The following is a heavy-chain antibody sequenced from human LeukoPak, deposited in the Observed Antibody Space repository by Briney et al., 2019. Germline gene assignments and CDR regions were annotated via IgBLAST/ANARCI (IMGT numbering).Heavy chain of an antibody. CDR1: GYTFTGYY. Sequence: GASVKVSCKASGYTFTGYYMHWVRQAPGQGLEWMGRINPNSVGTNYAQKFQGRVTMTRDTSISTAYMELSRLRSDDTAVYYCAREVGYDSSGQGLDVWGKGTTVTVSS. J-gene: IGHJ6*04. CDR3: AREVGYDSSGQGLDV. V-gene: IGHV1-2*06. D-gene: IGHD3-22*01. CDR2: INPNSVGT.